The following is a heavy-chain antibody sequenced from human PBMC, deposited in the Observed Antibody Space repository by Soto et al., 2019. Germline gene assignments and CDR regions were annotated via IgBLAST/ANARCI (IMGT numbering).Heavy chain of an antibody. Sequence: ASVKVSCKASGYTFTSYGISWVRQAPGQGLEWMGWISAYNGNTNYAQKLQGRVTMTTDTSTSTAYMELRSLRSEDTAVYYCARAVAPHSPVNWFDPWGQGTLVTVS. V-gene: IGHV1-18*01. CDR3: ARAVAPHSPVNWFDP. CDR1: GYTFTSYG. J-gene: IGHJ5*02. CDR2: ISAYNGNT. D-gene: IGHD2-21*01.